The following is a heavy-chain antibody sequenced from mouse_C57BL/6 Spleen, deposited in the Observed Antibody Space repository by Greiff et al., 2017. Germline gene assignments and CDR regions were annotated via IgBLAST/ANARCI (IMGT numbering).Heavy chain of an antibody. CDR2: FHPYNDDT. CDR1: GYTFTTYP. D-gene: IGHD2-4*01. V-gene: IGHV1-47*01. J-gene: IGHJ2*01. Sequence: VKLQQSGAELVKPGASVKMSCKASGYTFTTYPIEWMKQNHGKSLEWIGNFHPYNDDTKYNEKFKGKATLTVEKSSSTVYLELSRLTSDDSAVYYCAKGGYDYEFYDFDYWGQGTTLTVSS. CDR3: AKGGYDYEFYDFDY.